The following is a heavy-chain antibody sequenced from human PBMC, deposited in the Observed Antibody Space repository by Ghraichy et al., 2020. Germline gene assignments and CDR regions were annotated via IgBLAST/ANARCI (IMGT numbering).Heavy chain of an antibody. D-gene: IGHD6-19*01. CDR1: GGSISSYY. CDR2: IYYSGST. V-gene: IGHV4-59*01. Sequence: QTLSLTCTVSGGSISSYYWSWIRQPPGKGLEWIGYIYYSGSTNYNPSLKSRVTISVDTSKNQFSLKLSSVTAADTAVYYCARVAGMSSGWTDDAFDIWGQGTMVTVSS. CDR3: ARVAGMSSGWTDDAFDI. J-gene: IGHJ3*02.